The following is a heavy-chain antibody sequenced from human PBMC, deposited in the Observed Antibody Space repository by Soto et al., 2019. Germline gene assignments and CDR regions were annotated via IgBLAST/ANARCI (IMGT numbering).Heavy chain of an antibody. D-gene: IGHD3-10*01. CDR3: ARLPHHMARECYFDI. CDR2: VHYYGST. V-gene: IGHV4-39*01. Sequence: SETLSLTCTVSGDSISSTNYYWGWIRQPPGKGLEWIGIVHYYGSTYYNPSLKSRLTISVDTSQASLKLTSVTAADTALYYCARLPHHMARECYFDIWGPGTLVTVSS. CDR1: GDSISSTNYY. J-gene: IGHJ4*02.